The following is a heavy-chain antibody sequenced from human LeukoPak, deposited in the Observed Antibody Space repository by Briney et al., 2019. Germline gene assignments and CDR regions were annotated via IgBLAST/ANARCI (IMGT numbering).Heavy chain of an antibody. CDR2: ITSTSSAI. D-gene: IGHD2-21*02. CDR1: GFKFSSFS. V-gene: IGHV3-48*04. J-gene: IGHJ4*02. CDR3: ARAIARYGDSAY. Sequence: GGSLRLSCAASGFKFSSFSMNWVRQAPGKGLEWLSYITSTSSAIYYADSLKGRFTISRDNAKNSLYLQINSLRADDTAVYYCARAIARYGDSAYWGQGTLVTVSS.